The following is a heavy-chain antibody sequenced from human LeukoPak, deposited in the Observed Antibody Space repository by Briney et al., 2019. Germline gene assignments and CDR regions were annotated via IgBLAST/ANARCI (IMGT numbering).Heavy chain of an antibody. Sequence: GRSLRLSCAASGFTVSSNYMSWVRQAPGKGLEWVSVIYSGGSTYYADSVRGRFTISRDNSKNTLYLQMNSLRAEDTAVYYCARADYDSSGGYFDYWGQGTLVTVSS. J-gene: IGHJ4*02. CDR1: GFTVSSNY. CDR2: IYSGGST. CDR3: ARADYDSSGGYFDY. V-gene: IGHV3-53*01. D-gene: IGHD3-22*01.